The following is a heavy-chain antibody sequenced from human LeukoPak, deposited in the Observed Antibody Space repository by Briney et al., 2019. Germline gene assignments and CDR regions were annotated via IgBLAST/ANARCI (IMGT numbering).Heavy chain of an antibody. CDR2: IWYDGSNK. CDR1: GFTFSSYG. J-gene: IGHJ6*02. D-gene: IGHD2-2*02. CDR3: AAAILYYYGMDV. Sequence: GGSLRLSCAASGFTFSSYGMHWVRQAPGKGLEWVAVIWYDGSNKYYADSVKGRFTISRDNSKNTLYLQMNSLRAEDTAVYYCAAAILYYYGMDVWGQGTTVTVSS. V-gene: IGHV3-33*01.